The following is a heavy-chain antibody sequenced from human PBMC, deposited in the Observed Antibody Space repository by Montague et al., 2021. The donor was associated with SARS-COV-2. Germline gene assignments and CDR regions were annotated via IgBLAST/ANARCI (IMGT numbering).Heavy chain of an antibody. D-gene: IGHD3-9*01. J-gene: IGHJ4*02. CDR1: GVSVTDYY. CDR2: VLYNKGT. V-gene: IGHV4-59*08. Sequence: SETRSLTCTVSGVSVTDYYWSWIRQPPGKGLEWVGDVLYNKGTNFNPSLKSRVAISVDTSKNQFSLRLTSVTAADTAFYYCVRQPHYDGLNGRTDVWDQGTLVTVSS. CDR3: VRQPHYDGLNGRTDV.